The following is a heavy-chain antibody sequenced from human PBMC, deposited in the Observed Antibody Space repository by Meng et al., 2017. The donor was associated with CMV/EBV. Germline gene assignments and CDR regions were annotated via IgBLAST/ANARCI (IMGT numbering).Heavy chain of an antibody. J-gene: IGHJ5*02. D-gene: IGHD3-3*01. CDR2: ISYDGSNK. CDR3: AREYYDFWSGYHNWFDP. Sequence: SGCNFSSYARHWVRQAPGKGLEWVAVISYDGSNKYYADSVKGRFTISRDNSKNTLYLQMNSLRAEDTAVYYCAREYYDFWSGYHNWFDPWGQGTLV. CDR1: GCNFSSYA. V-gene: IGHV3-30-3*01.